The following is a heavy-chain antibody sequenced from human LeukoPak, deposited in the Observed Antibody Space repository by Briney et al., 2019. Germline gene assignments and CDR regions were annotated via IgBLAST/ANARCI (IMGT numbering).Heavy chain of an antibody. Sequence: PGGSLRPSCAASGFTFSSYSMNWVRQAPGKGLEWVSSISSSSSYIYYADSVKGRFTISRDNAKNSLYLQMNSLRAEDTAVYYCATGGGGSYYGFDYWGQGTLVTVSS. CDR2: ISSSSSYI. V-gene: IGHV3-21*01. CDR1: GFTFSSYS. CDR3: ATGGGGSYYGFDY. D-gene: IGHD1-26*01. J-gene: IGHJ4*02.